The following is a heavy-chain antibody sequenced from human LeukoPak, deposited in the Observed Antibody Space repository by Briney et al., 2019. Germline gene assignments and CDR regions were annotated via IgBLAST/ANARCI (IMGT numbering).Heavy chain of an antibody. J-gene: IGHJ2*01. CDR3: ARSTQWLRGYFDL. CDR1: GGSISSYY. V-gene: IGHV4-59*12. CDR2: IYYSGST. D-gene: IGHD6-19*01. Sequence: SETLSLTCTVSGGSISSYYWSWIRQPPGKGLEWIGYIYYSGSTNYNPSLKSRVTISVDTSKNQFSLKLSSVTAADAAVYYCARSTQWLRGYFDLWGRGTLVTVSS.